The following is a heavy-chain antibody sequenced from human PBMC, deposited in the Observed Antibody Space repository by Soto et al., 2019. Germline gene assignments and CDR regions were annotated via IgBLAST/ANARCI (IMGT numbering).Heavy chain of an antibody. CDR3: AREAKRSSSHWFDP. J-gene: IGHJ5*02. V-gene: IGHV4-61*01. CDR1: GGSVSSGSYY. D-gene: IGHD6-6*01. Sequence: SETLSLTCTVSGGSVSSGSYYWSWIRQPPGKGLEWIGYIYYSGSTNYNPSLKSRVTISVDTSKNQFSLKLSSVTAADTAVYYCAREAKRSSSHWFDPWGQGTLVTVPQ. CDR2: IYYSGST.